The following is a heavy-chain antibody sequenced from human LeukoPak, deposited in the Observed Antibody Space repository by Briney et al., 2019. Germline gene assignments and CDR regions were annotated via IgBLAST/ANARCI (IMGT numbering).Heavy chain of an antibody. Sequence: ASVKASCKASGYTFTDYNLNWVRQAPGHGLEWMGWINPKGGGTDYAQKFPRRVTMTRDTAISTAYMEVTRLRSDDTAVYYCTSRQTGESSRTSSFCGYWGQGNLVTVSS. CDR3: TSRQTGESSRTSSFCGY. D-gene: IGHD6-6*01. V-gene: IGHV1-2*02. CDR2: INPKGGGT. J-gene: IGHJ4*02. CDR1: GYTFTDYN.